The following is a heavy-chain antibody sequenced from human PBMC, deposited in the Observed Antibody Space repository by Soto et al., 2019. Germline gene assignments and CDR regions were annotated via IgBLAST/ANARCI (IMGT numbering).Heavy chain of an antibody. CDR2: ISSSSGTI. J-gene: IGHJ2*01. D-gene: IGHD1-20*01. V-gene: IGHV3-48*02. Sequence: GGSLRLSCAASGFTFSTYSMNWVRQAPGKGLDWVSYISSSSGTIYYADSVKGRFTISRDNAKNSLYLQMNSLRDEDTAVYYCARTVSEGLPQSYWYFDLWGRGTLVTVSS. CDR1: GFTFSTYS. CDR3: ARTVSEGLPQSYWYFDL.